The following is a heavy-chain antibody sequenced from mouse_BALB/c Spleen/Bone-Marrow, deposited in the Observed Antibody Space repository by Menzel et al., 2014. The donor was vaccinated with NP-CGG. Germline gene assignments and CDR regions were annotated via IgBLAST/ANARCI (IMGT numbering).Heavy chain of an antibody. CDR3: ARMDYYGH. CDR1: GYSFTGYN. J-gene: IGHJ3*01. D-gene: IGHD1-2*01. CDR2: IDPSYGGT. V-gene: IGHV1-39*01. Sequence: EVQLQQSGPELEKPGASVKISCKTSGYSFTGYNMNWVKQSNGKSLEWIGNIDPSYGGTSYNQKFKGKATLTVDKSSSTAYVQLKSLTSEDSAVYYCARMDYYGHWGQGTLVTVSA.